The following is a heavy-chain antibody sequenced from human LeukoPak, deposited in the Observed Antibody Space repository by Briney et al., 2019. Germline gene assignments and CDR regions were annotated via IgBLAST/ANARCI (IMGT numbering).Heavy chain of an antibody. D-gene: IGHD6-13*01. CDR2: INPNSGGT. CDR3: ARTGGSSWSQDFDY. CDR1: GYTFTGYY. J-gene: IGHJ4*02. V-gene: IGHV1-2*02. Sequence: ASAKVSCKASGYTFTGYYMHWVRQAPGQGLEWMGWINPNSGGTNYAQKFQGRVTMTRDTSISTAYMELSRLRSDDTAVYYCARTGGSSWSQDFDYWGQGTLVTVSS.